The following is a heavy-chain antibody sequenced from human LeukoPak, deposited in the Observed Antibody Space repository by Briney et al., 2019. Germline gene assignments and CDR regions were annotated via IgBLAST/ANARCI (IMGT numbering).Heavy chain of an antibody. J-gene: IGHJ4*02. CDR3: AKGITSYYYGSGSQ. CDR1: GFTFSSYG. V-gene: IGHV3-23*01. Sequence: GGSLRLSCAASGFTFSSYGMSWVRQAPGKGLEWVSAISGSGGSTYYADSVKGRFTISRDNSKNTLYLQMNSLRAEDTAVYYCAKGITSYYYGSGSQWGQGTLVTVSS. CDR2: ISGSGGST. D-gene: IGHD3-10*01.